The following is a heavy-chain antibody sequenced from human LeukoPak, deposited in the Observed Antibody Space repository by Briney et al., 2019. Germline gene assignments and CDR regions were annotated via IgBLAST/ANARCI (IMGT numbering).Heavy chain of an antibody. CDR2: ISGSGGST. V-gene: IGHV3-23*01. CDR1: GFTFSSYA. D-gene: IGHD3-22*01. CDR3: AKDSGLSDPYYYDSSGYYDYDY. J-gene: IGHJ4*02. Sequence: PGGSLRLSCAASGFTFSSYAMSWVRQAPGKGLEWVSAISGSGGSTYYADSVKGRFTISRDNSKNTLYLQMNSLRAEDTAVYYCAKDSGLSDPYYYDSSGYYDYDYWGQGTPVTVSS.